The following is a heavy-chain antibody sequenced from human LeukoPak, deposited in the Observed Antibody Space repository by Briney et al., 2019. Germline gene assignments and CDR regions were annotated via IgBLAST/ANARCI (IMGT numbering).Heavy chain of an antibody. CDR2: ISYDGSNK. CDR1: GFTFSSYA. D-gene: IGHD3-16*02. Sequence: GRSLRLSCAASGFTFSSYAMHWVRQAPGKGLEWVAVISYDGSNKYYADSVKGRFTTSRDNSKNTLYLQMNSLRAEDTAVYYCARARGLGYDYVWGSYRLDYWGQGTLVTVSS. CDR3: ARARGLGYDYVWGSYRLDY. V-gene: IGHV3-30-3*01. J-gene: IGHJ4*02.